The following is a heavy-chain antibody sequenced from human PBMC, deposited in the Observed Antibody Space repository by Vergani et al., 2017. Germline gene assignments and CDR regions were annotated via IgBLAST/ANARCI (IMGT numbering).Heavy chain of an antibody. V-gene: IGHV1-18*01. CDR1: GGTFSSYA. D-gene: IGHD3-16*01. J-gene: IGHJ5*02. Sequence: QVQLVQSGAEVKKPGSSVKVSCKASGGTFSSYAISWVRQAPGQGLEWMGWISAYNGNTNYAQKLQGRVTMTTDTSTSTAYMALRSLRSDDTAVYYCARVGGHSRGNNWFDPWGQGTLVTVSS. CDR3: ARVGGHSRGNNWFDP. CDR2: ISAYNGNT.